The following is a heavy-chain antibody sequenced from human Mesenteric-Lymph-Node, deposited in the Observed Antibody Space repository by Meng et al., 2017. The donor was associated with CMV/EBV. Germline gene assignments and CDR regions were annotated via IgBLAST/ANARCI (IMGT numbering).Heavy chain of an antibody. V-gene: IGHV3-21*01. CDR3: ARDHYYDSSGYPPEAFDI. CDR2: ISSSSSYI. D-gene: IGHD3-22*01. CDR1: GFTFSSYS. J-gene: IGHJ3*02. Sequence: GGSLRLSCEASGFTFSSYSMNWVRQAPGKGLEWVSSISSSSSYIYYADSVKGRFTISRDNAKNSLYLQMNSLRAEDTAVYYCARDHYYDSSGYPPEAFDIWGQGTMVTVSS.